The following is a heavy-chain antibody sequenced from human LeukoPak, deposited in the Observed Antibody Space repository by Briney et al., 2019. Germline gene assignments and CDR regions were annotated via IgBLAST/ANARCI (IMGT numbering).Heavy chain of an antibody. CDR2: ISYDGSNK. V-gene: IGHV3-30*04. Sequence: GESLRLSCAASGFTFSSYAMHWVRQAPGKGLEWVAVISYDGSNKYYADSVKGRFTISRDNSKNTLYLQMNSLRAEDTAVYYCARGGRGITFGGVIGPIDYWGQGTLVTVSS. CDR3: ARGGRGITFGGVIGPIDY. D-gene: IGHD3-16*02. CDR1: GFTFSSYA. J-gene: IGHJ4*02.